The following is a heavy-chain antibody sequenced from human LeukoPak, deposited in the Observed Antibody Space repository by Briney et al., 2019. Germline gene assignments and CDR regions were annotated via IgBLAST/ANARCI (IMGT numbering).Heavy chain of an antibody. CDR2: IYTSGSS. CDR3: ARDYVVVVPAAIWYYMDV. CDR1: GGSISSGSYY. Sequence: SETLSLTCTVSGGSISSGSYYWSWIRQPAGKGLEWIGRIYTSGSSNYNPSLKSRVTISVDTSKNQFSLKLSSVTAADTAVYYCARDYVVVVPAAIWYYMDVWGKGTTVTVSS. D-gene: IGHD2-2*02. V-gene: IGHV4-61*02. J-gene: IGHJ6*03.